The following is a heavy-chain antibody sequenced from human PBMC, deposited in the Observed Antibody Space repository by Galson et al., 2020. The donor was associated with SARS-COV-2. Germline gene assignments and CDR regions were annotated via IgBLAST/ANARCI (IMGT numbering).Heavy chain of an antibody. J-gene: IGHJ5*02. Sequence: SETLSLTCTVSGDSISKSRYYWGWIRQPPGKGLEWIGSIYYSGTTYYNSSLKSRVTISIATSKNQFSLKLTSVTAADTAVYYCARAGSRVTTSGDFDPWGQGTLVTVSS. D-gene: IGHD4-4*01. CDR2: IYYSGTT. V-gene: IGHV4-39*07. CDR3: ARAGSRVTTSGDFDP. CDR1: GDSISKSRYY.